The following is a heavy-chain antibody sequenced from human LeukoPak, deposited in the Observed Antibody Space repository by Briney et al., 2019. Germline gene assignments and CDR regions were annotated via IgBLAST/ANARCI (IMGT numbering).Heavy chain of an antibody. CDR2: IYHSGST. J-gene: IGHJ4*02. Sequence: SGTLSLTCAVSGGSISSSNWWSWVRQPPGKGLEWIGEIYHSGSTNYNPSLKSRVTISVDKSKNQFSLKLSSVTAADTAVYYCAKSGPYCSSTTCNYFDYWGQGTLVTVSS. V-gene: IGHV4-4*02. CDR1: GGSISSSNW. CDR3: AKSGPYCSSTTCNYFDY. D-gene: IGHD2-2*01.